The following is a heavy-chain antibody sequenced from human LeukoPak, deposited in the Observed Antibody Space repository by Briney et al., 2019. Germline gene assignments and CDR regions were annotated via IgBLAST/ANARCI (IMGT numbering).Heavy chain of an antibody. J-gene: IGHJ4*02. V-gene: IGHV3-20*04. CDR1: GFTFDDYG. CDR3: GRWLYSSGWAIDY. Sequence: GGSLRLSCAASGFTFDDYGMSWVRQAPGKGLEWVSGINWNGGRTRYADSVKGRFTISRDNAKNSLYLQMDSLRVEDTAVYYCGRWLYSSGWAIDYWGQGTLVTVSS. CDR2: INWNGGRT. D-gene: IGHD6-19*01.